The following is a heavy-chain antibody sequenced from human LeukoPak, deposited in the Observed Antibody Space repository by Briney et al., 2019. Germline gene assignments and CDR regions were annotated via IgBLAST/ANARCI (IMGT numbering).Heavy chain of an antibody. CDR1: GGSFSGYY. CDR3: ARGRGFGGTYGGKRDDAFDI. CDR2: INHSGST. D-gene: IGHD4-23*01. Sequence: TSETLSLTCAVYGGSFSGYYCSWIRQPPGKWLEWIGEINHSGSTNYNPSLKSRVTISVATYKHQFSLKLGSVTAAATAVYYCARGRGFGGTYGGKRDDAFDIWGQGTMVTVSS. J-gene: IGHJ3*02. V-gene: IGHV4-34*01.